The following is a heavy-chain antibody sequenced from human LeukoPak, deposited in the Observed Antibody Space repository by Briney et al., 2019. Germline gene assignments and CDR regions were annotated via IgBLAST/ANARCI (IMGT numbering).Heavy chain of an antibody. CDR1: GFTFSNYA. D-gene: IGHD6-13*01. V-gene: IGHV3-30-3*01. Sequence: GGSPRLSCAASGFTFSNYAIHWVRQAPGKGLEWVALISYDGSNKYYADSVKGRFTISRDNSKNTLYLQMNSLRPEDMAVYYCARDTQEQGNWFDPWGQGTLVTVSS. J-gene: IGHJ5*02. CDR2: ISYDGSNK. CDR3: ARDTQEQGNWFDP.